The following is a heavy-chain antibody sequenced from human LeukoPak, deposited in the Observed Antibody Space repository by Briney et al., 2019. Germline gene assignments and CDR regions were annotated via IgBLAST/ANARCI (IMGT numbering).Heavy chain of an antibody. V-gene: IGHV3-33*08. CDR1: GFTFSSYS. Sequence: GGSLRLSCAASGFTFSSYSMNWVRQAPGEGLAWVALSWFDGSNDYYVDSVRGRFTISRDNSKDTVFLQMNSLTVDDTAVYYCARSVGGTTGAIDSWGRGTLVTVS. D-gene: IGHD1/OR15-1a*01. J-gene: IGHJ5*01. CDR2: SWFDGSND. CDR3: ARSVGGTTGAIDS.